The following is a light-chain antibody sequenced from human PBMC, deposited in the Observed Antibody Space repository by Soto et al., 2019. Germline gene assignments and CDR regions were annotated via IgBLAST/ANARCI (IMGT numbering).Light chain of an antibody. CDR2: EVS. CDR3: ISYTSSITRV. V-gene: IGLV2-14*01. Sequence: QSALTQPASVSGSPGQSITISCTGTSSDVGGYNLVSWYQQHPGKPPKLMIYEVSNRPSGVSNRFSGSKSGNTASLTISGLQPEDEADYYCISYTSSITRVFGGGTQLTVL. J-gene: IGLJ3*02. CDR1: SSDVGGYNL.